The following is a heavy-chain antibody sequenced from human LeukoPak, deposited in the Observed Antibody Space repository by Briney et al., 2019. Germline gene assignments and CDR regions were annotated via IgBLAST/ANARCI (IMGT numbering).Heavy chain of an antibody. J-gene: IGHJ4*02. D-gene: IGHD6-19*01. V-gene: IGHV3-23*01. CDR3: AKGPYSSGWDRSYYFDY. Sequence: GGSLRLSCAASGFTFSSYAMSWVRQAPGKGLEWVSAISGSGGSTYYADSVKGRFTISRDNSKNTLYLQMNSLRAEDTAVYYCAKGPYSSGWDRSYYFDYWGQGTLVTVSS. CDR2: ISGSGGST. CDR1: GFTFSSYA.